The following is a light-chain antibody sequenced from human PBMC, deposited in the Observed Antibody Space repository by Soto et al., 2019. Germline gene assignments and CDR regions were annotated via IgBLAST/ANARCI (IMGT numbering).Light chain of an antibody. Sequence: QSVLTQPPSVSGAPGQGVTISCTGSNSNIGNNYVYWYQQLPATAPKLLIYRNNQRPSGVPDRISGSKSGTSASLAISGLRSEDEADYYCATWDDSLSGALIGGGTKLTVL. CDR3: ATWDDSLSGAL. V-gene: IGLV1-47*01. CDR2: RNN. CDR1: NSNIGNNY. J-gene: IGLJ2*01.